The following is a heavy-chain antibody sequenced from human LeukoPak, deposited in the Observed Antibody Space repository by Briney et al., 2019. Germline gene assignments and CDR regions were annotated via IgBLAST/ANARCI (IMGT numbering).Heavy chain of an antibody. Sequence: PSETLSLTCAVYGGSFSGYYWSWIRQPPGKGLEWMGEINHSGSTNYNPSLKSRVTISVDTSKNQFSLKLSSVTAADTAVYYCARGRFNYDYVWGSPPNYFDYWGQGTLVTVSS. CDR3: ARGRFNYDYVWGSPPNYFDY. CDR1: GGSFSGYY. D-gene: IGHD3-16*01. J-gene: IGHJ4*02. CDR2: INHSGST. V-gene: IGHV4-34*01.